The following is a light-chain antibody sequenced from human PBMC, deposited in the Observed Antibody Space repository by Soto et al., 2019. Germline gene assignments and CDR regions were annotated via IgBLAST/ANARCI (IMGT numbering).Light chain of an antibody. CDR3: QQYGSTPYS. Sequence: EIGLTQSPGTLSLSPGERATLSCRASQRVSISYLAWYQPKPGQSPSPLIYGASSRATGIPDRVSGSGSGTDFTLTISGLEPEDFSVYYCQQYGSTPYSCGQGTKLEIK. J-gene: IGKJ2*03. CDR1: QRVSISY. V-gene: IGKV3-20*01. CDR2: GAS.